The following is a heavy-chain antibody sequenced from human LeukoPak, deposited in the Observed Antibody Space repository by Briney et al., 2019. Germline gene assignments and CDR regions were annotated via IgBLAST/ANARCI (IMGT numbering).Heavy chain of an antibody. CDR1: GFTVSSNY. CDR3: AKDSMQQDNWFDP. V-gene: IGHV3-23*01. J-gene: IGHJ5*02. CDR2: ISESGGST. Sequence: SGGSLRLSCAASGFTVSSNYMSWVRQAPGKGLEWVSIISESGGSTYYADSVKGRFTISRDNSKNTLYLQMNSLRAEDTAVYYCAKDSMQQDNWFDPWGQGTLVTVSS. D-gene: IGHD6-13*01.